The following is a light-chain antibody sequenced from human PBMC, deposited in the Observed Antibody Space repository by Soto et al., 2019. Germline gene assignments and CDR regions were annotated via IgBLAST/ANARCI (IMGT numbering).Light chain of an antibody. J-gene: IGKJ5*01. V-gene: IGKV1-33*01. CDR1: QTISSW. CDR3: QQFEDFPRAII. CDR2: DAS. Sequence: GDRVTITCRASQTISSWLAWYQQKPGKAPKLLIYDASNLETGVPSRFSGSGSGTDFTFTISSLQPEDIATYYCQQFEDFPRAIIFGQGTRLEIK.